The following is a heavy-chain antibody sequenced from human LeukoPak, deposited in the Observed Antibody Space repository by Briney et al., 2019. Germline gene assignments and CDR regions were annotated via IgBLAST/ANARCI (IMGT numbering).Heavy chain of an antibody. J-gene: IGHJ6*03. Sequence: ASVKVSCKASGYTFTSYDINWVRQATGQGLEWMGWMNPNSGNTGYAQKFQGRVTMTRNTSISTAYMELSSLRSEDTAVYYCARLGSSSWYTRDYYYYYMDAWGKGTTVTVSS. CDR2: MNPNSGNT. CDR1: GYTFTSYD. V-gene: IGHV1-8*01. D-gene: IGHD6-13*01. CDR3: ARLGSSSWYTRDYYYYYMDA.